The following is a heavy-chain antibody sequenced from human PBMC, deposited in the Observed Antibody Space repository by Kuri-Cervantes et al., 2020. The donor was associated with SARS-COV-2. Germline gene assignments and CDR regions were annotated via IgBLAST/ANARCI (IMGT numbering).Heavy chain of an antibody. CDR1: GFTVSANY. CDR2: IYSGGTT. D-gene: IGHD3-16*02. V-gene: IGHV3-53*01. J-gene: IGHJ4*02. CDR3: AKDLGGGYDYVWGSYRPAPVFDY. Sequence: GGSLRLSCAVSGFTVSANYMTWVRQPPGKGLEWVSVIYSGGTTYYADSVKGRFTISRDNSKNTLHLQMNSLRAEDTAVYYCAKDLGGGYDYVWGSYRPAPVFDYWGQGTLVTVSS.